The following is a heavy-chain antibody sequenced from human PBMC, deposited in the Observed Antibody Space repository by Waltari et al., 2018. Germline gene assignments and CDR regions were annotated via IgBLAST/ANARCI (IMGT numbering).Heavy chain of an antibody. CDR3: AKGGYDFWSGRRAAFDY. Sequence: EVQLVESGGGLVQPGGSLRLSCAASGFTFSSYAMSWVRQAPGKGLEWVSAISGSGGSTYYADSVKGRFTISRDNSKNTLYLQMNSLRAEDTAVYYCAKGGYDFWSGRRAAFDYWGQGTLVTVSS. J-gene: IGHJ4*02. CDR2: ISGSGGST. D-gene: IGHD3-3*01. V-gene: IGHV3-23*04. CDR1: GFTFSSYA.